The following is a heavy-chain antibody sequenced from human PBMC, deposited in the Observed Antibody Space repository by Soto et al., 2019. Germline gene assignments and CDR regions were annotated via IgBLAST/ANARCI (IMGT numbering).Heavy chain of an antibody. V-gene: IGHV1-18*01. CDR1: GYTFTSYG. Sequence: ASVKVSCKASGYTFTSYGISWVRQAPGQGLEWMGWISAYNGNTNYAQKLQGRVTMTTDTSTSTAYMELRSLRSDDTAAYYCARDSSPGYCSSTSCPSDYWGQGTLVTVSS. J-gene: IGHJ4*02. CDR3: ARDSSPGYCSSTSCPSDY. D-gene: IGHD2-2*03. CDR2: ISAYNGNT.